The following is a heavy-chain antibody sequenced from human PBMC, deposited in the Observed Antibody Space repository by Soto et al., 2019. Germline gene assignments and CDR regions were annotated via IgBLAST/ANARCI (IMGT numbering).Heavy chain of an antibody. CDR2: ISYDGSNK. D-gene: IGHD3-3*01. J-gene: IGHJ6*02. Sequence: QVQLVESGGGVVQPGRSLRLSCAASGFTFSSYAMHWVRQAPGKGLEWVAVISYDGSNKNYADSVKGRFTIPRDNSKNTLYLKMNSLRAEDTAVYYCARGYDFWSGYYYPYGMDVWGQGTTVTVSS. CDR3: ARGYDFWSGYYYPYGMDV. CDR1: GFTFSSYA. V-gene: IGHV3-30-3*01.